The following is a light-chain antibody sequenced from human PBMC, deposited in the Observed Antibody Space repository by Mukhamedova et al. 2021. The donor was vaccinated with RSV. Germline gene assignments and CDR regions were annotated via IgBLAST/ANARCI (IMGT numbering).Light chain of an antibody. Sequence: QQKPGQSPVLVIYQDTKRPSGIPEQFSGSNSGNTATLTISGTQTLDEADYYCQAWDSSTEGVFGGGTKLTVL. CDR2: QDT. V-gene: IGLV3-1*01. CDR3: QAWDSSTEGV. J-gene: IGLJ2*01.